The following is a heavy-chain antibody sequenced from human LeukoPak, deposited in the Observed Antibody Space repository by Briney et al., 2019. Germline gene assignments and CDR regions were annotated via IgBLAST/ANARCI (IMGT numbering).Heavy chain of an antibody. CDR2: ISAYNGNT. J-gene: IGHJ4*02. D-gene: IGHD2-15*01. CDR1: GYTFTGYY. V-gene: IGHV1-18*04. CDR3: ARDASGGSCYSY. Sequence: ASVKVSCKAPGYTFTGYYMHWVRQAPGQGLEWMGWISAYNGNTNYAQKLQGRVTMTTDTSTSTAYMELRSLRSDDTAVYYCARDASGGSCYSYWGQGTLVTVSS.